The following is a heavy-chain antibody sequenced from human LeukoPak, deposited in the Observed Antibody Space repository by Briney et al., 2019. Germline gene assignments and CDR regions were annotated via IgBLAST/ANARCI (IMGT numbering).Heavy chain of an antibody. CDR3: AGCGYSYGYWYYYYMDV. V-gene: IGHV1-69*05. Sequence: ASVKVSCKASGGTFSSYAISWVRQAPGQGLEWMGGIIPIFGTANYAQKFQGRVTITTDESTSTAYMELSSLRSEDTAVYYCAGCGYSYGYWYYYYMDVWGKGTTVTVSS. CDR2: IIPIFGTA. CDR1: GGTFSSYA. J-gene: IGHJ6*03. D-gene: IGHD5-18*01.